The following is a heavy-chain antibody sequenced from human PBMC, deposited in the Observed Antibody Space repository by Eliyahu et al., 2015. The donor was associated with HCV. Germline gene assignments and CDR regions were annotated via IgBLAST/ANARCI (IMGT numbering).Heavy chain of an antibody. J-gene: IGHJ6*02. CDR2: INHSGST. V-gene: IGHV4-34*01. D-gene: IGHD6-6*01. CDR1: GGSFSGYY. CDR3: ARDGGSSSTRYYYGMDV. Sequence: QVQLQQWGAGLLKPSETLSLTCAVYGGSFSGYYWSWIRQPPGKGLEWIGEINHSGSTNYNPSLKSRVTISVDTSKNQFSLKLSSVTAADTAVYYCARDGGSSSTRYYYGMDVWGQGTTVTVSS.